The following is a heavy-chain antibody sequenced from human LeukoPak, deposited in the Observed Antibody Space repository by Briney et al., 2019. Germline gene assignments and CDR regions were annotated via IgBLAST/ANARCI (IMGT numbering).Heavy chain of an antibody. CDR2: ISGSGGST. Sequence: GGSLRLSCAASGFTFSSYAMSWVRQAPGKGLEWVSVISGSGGSTYYADSVKGRFTISRDNSKNTLYLQMNSLRAEDTAVYYCTKETYYYDSSCYYYLKYFQHWGQGTLVTVSS. CDR1: GFTFSSYA. D-gene: IGHD3-22*01. V-gene: IGHV3-23*01. J-gene: IGHJ1*01. CDR3: TKETYYYDSSCYYYLKYFQH.